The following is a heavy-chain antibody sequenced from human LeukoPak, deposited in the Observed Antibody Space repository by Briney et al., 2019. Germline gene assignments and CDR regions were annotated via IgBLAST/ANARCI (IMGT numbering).Heavy chain of an antibody. Sequence: PSETLSLTCTVSGGSISSYYWSWIRQPPGKGLEWIGYIYYSGSTNYNPSLKSRVTISVDTPKNQFSLKLSSVTAADTAVYYCARVSQWFGELSRFDYWGQGTLVTVSS. CDR1: GGSISSYY. D-gene: IGHD3-10*01. V-gene: IGHV4-59*01. CDR3: ARVSQWFGELSRFDY. CDR2: IYYSGST. J-gene: IGHJ4*01.